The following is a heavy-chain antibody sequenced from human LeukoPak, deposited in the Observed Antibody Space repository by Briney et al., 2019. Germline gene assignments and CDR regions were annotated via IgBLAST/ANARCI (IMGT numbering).Heavy chain of an antibody. V-gene: IGHV4-31*03. CDR1: GGSISSGGYY. CDR2: IYYSGST. D-gene: IGHD5-24*01. CDR3: ARGHPITSFDP. J-gene: IGHJ5*02. Sequence: PSQTLSLTCTVSGGSISSGGYYWSWIRQHPGKGLEWIGYIYYSGSTYHNPSLKSRVTISVDTSKNQFSLKLSSVTAADTAVYYCARGHPITSFDPWGQGTLVTVSS.